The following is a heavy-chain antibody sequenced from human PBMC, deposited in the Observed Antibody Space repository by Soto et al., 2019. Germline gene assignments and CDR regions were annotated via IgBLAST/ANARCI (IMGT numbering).Heavy chain of an antibody. V-gene: IGHV4-31*03. D-gene: IGHD6-6*01. CDR1: GASMSSGGYY. CDR3: ARDRHNNFFDP. CDR2: IYYSGST. Sequence: SETLSLTCTVSGASMSSGGYYWTWIRQSPGKGLEWIGYIYYSGSTYYNPSLESRVATSLDTSRSQFSLTLHSVTAADTAIYDCARDRHNNFFDPWGQGTLVTVSS. J-gene: IGHJ5*02.